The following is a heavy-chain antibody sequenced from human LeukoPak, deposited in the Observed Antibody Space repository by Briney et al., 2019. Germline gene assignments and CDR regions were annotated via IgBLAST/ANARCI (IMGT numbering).Heavy chain of an antibody. CDR2: ISGSGGST. Sequence: GGSLRLSCAASGFTFSSSAMNWVRQAPGQGLEWVSAISGSGGSTYYADSVQGRFTISRDNSKDTLYLQVSSLRAEDTAVYYCAKSSYYDSSGYYREYYFDYWGQGTLVTVSS. CDR3: AKSSYYDSSGYYREYYFDY. J-gene: IGHJ4*02. CDR1: GFTFSSSA. D-gene: IGHD3-22*01. V-gene: IGHV3-23*01.